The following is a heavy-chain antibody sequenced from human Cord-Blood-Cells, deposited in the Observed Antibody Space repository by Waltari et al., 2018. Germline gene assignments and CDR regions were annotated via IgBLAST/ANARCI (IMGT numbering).Heavy chain of an antibody. D-gene: IGHD6-13*01. CDR3: ARGNGYSSSWFDY. V-gene: IGHV4-30-4*08. J-gene: IGHJ4*02. CDR1: GGSISSGDYY. Sequence: QVQLQESGPGLVKPSQTLSLTCTVSGGSISSGDYYWSWIRQPPGKGLEWSGYIYYSGSTYYNPSLKSRVTISVDTSKNQCSRKLSSVTAADTAVYYCARGNGYSSSWFDYWGQGTLVTVSS. CDR2: IYYSGST.